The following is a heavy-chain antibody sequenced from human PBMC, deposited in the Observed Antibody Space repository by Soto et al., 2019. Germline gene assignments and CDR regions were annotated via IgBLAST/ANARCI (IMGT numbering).Heavy chain of an antibody. CDR3: ARRGGWSGGSCYGPFDY. Sequence: QVQLVQSGAEVKKPGSSVKVSCKASGGTFSSYAISWVRQAPGQGLEWMGGIITIFGKANYGQKFQGIVTITADESTSTAYMELSSLRSEDTAVYYCARRGGWSGGSCYGPFDYLGQGTLVTVSS. V-gene: IGHV1-69*01. D-gene: IGHD2-15*01. J-gene: IGHJ4*02. CDR2: IITIFGKA. CDR1: GGTFSSYA.